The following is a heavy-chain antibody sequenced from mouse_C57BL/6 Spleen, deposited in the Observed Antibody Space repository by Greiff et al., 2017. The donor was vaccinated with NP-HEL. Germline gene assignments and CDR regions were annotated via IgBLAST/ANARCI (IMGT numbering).Heavy chain of an antibody. V-gene: IGHV1-59*01. J-gene: IGHJ4*01. CDR2: IDPSDSYT. CDR3: ARYAMDD. Sequence: QVQLQQPGAELVRPGTSVKLSCKASGYTFTSYWMHWVKQRPGQGLEWIGVIDPSDSYTNYNQKFKGKATLTVDTSSSTAYMQLSSLTSEDSAVYYCARYAMDDWGQGTSVTVSS. CDR1: GYTFTSYW.